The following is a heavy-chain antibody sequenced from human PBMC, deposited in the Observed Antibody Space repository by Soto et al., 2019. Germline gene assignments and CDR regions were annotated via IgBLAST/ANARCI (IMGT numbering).Heavy chain of an antibody. CDR2: IITIFNST. V-gene: IGHV1-69*06. J-gene: IGHJ4*02. Sequence: QVQLVQSGAEVKTPGSSLKVSCTVSGSRFSNYVISWVRQAPGHGLEWLGRIITIFNSTQYAQKFQGRDTRTADKSTNTVPIELSSLRSDDTAVYYCAREGSGKKAGYNGLVSLGYWGQGTLVTVSS. CDR1: GSRFSNYV. CDR3: AREGSGKKAGYNGLVSLGY. D-gene: IGHD6-25*01.